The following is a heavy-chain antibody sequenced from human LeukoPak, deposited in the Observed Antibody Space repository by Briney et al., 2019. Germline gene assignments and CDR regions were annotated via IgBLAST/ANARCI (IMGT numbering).Heavy chain of an antibody. CDR3: ARPRVITHYFDY. V-gene: IGHV3-7*04. D-gene: IGHD3-22*01. J-gene: IGHJ4*02. Sequence: VANIKQDGSEKSYVDSVKGRFTISRDNAKNSLYLQMNSLRAEDTAVYYCARPRVITHYFDYWGQGTLVTVSS. CDR2: IKQDGSEK.